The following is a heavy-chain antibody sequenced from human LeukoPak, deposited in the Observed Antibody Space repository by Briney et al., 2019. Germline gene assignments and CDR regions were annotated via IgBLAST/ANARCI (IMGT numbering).Heavy chain of an antibody. D-gene: IGHD7-27*01. J-gene: IGHJ4*02. V-gene: IGHV3-23*01. CDR3: VRDGSSWGNFDY. CDR2: ISGSGDTT. Sequence: GGSLRLSCAASGFTFSSYTMTWVRQAPGEGLEWVSGISGSGDTTYYADSVKGRFTISRDNSKNTLYLQMNSLRTEDTAVYYCVRDGSSWGNFDYWGQGTLVSVSS. CDR1: GFTFSSYT.